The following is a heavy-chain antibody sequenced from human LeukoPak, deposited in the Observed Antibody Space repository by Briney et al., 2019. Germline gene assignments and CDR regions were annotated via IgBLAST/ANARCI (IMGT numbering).Heavy chain of an antibody. V-gene: IGHV3-53*01. CDR3: ARDGIFFHYYDSSGYSHLDS. Sequence: GGSLRLSCAASRFTVSSNYISWVRQAPGKGLEWVSEIYSDGSTYYAASVKGRFSISRDNSKNTVYLQMNSLRAEDTAVYYCARDGIFFHYYDSSGYSHLDSWGQGTLVTVSS. CDR1: RFTVSSNY. J-gene: IGHJ4*02. D-gene: IGHD3-22*01. CDR2: IYSDGST.